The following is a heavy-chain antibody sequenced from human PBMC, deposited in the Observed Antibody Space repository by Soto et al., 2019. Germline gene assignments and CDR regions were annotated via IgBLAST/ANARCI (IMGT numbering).Heavy chain of an antibody. Sequence: GGSLRLSCAASGFTVSSNYMSWVRQAPGKGLEWVSVIYSGGSTYYADSVKGRFTISRDNSKNTLYLQMNSLRAEDTAVYYCARDRGGYYYYGMDVWGQGTTVTVSS. CDR3: ARDRGGYYYYGMDV. CDR2: IYSGGST. CDR1: GFTVSSNY. V-gene: IGHV3-66*01. D-gene: IGHD3-10*01. J-gene: IGHJ6*02.